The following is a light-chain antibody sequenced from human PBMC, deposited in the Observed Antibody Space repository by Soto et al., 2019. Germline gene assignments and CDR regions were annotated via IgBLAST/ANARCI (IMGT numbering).Light chain of an antibody. V-gene: IGLV2-11*01. CDR3: CSYAGRYTYV. Sequence: QSALTQPRSVSGSPGQSVTISCTGTSSDVGGYNFVSWYQHHPGKAPKLMMYNVIQRPSGVPDRFSASKSGNTASLTVSGLQAEDEADYYCCSYAGRYTYVFGTGTTLTVL. CDR1: SSDVGGYNF. J-gene: IGLJ1*01. CDR2: NVI.